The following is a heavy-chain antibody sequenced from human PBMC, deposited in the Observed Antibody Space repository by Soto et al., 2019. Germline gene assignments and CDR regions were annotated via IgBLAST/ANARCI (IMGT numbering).Heavy chain of an antibody. CDR2: IYYSGST. V-gene: IGHV4-31*03. CDR1: GGSISSGGYY. J-gene: IGHJ6*02. CDR3: AREAAPGWDYYYYGMDV. D-gene: IGHD2-15*01. Sequence: SETLSLTCTVSGGSISSGGYYWSWIRQHPGKGLEWIGYIYYSGSTYYNPSLKSRVTISVDTSKNQFSLKLSSVTAADTAVYYCAREAAPGWDYYYYGMDVWGEGTAGTVS.